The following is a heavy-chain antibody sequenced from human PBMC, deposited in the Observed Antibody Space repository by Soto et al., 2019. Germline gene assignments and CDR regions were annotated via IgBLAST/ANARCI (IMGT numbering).Heavy chain of an antibody. D-gene: IGHD6-13*01. V-gene: IGHV3-21*01. Sequence: PGGSLRFSCAASGFTFSSYSMNWVRQAPGKGLEWVSSISSSSSYIYYADSVKGRFTISRDNAKNSLYLQMNSLRAEDTAVYYCARMYSSRVSNWFDPWGQGTLVTVSS. CDR3: ARMYSSRVSNWFDP. CDR2: ISSSSSYI. CDR1: GFTFSSYS. J-gene: IGHJ5*02.